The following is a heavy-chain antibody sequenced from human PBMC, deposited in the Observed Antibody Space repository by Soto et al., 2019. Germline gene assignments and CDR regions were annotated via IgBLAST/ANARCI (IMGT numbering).Heavy chain of an antibody. D-gene: IGHD4-17*01. CDR2: IWYDGTQK. CDR3: ARAGGTTVTGLWHFDS. J-gene: IGHJ4*02. CDR1: GFTFNTYS. Sequence: GGSLRLSCEASGFTFNTYSMHWVRQPPGKGLEWLAAIWYDGTQKYYADSVKGRFIISRDNSKKTLYLEMNGLRAEDTAVYYCARAGGTTVTGLWHFDSGGQGTLVTGSS. V-gene: IGHV3-33*01.